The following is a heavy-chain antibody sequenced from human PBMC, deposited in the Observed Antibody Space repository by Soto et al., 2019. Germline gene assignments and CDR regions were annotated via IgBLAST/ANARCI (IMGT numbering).Heavy chain of an antibody. CDR1: GYTFTSYY. D-gene: IGHD6-19*01. J-gene: IGHJ1*01. CDR3: ARDGIAVAGIHYFQH. CDR2: INPSGGST. V-gene: IGHV1-46*03. Sequence: ASVKVSCKASGYTFTSYYMHWVRQAPGQGLEWMGIINPSGGSTSYAQRFQGRVTMTRDTSTSTVYMELSSLRSEDTAVYYCARDGIAVAGIHYFQHWGQGTLVTVSS.